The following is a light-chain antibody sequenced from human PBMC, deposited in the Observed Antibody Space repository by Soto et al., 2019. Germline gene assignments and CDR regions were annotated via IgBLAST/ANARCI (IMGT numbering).Light chain of an antibody. CDR3: CSYAGSYYV. J-gene: IGLJ1*01. CDR2: DVS. V-gene: IGLV2-11*01. CDR1: SSYVGGYNY. Sequence: QSVLTQPRSVSGSPGQSVTISCTGTSSYVGGYNYVSWYQQHPGKAPKLMIYDVSKRPSGVPDRFSGSKSCNTASLTISGLQAEDEADYYCCSYAGSYYVFGTGTKLTVL.